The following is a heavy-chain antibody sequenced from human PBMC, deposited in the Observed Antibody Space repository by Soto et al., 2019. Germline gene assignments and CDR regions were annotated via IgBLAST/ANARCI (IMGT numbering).Heavy chain of an antibody. CDR1: GFTFSGYA. CDR2: ISGSGGST. J-gene: IGHJ4*02. CDR3: QKVKVGATTVSGFDY. Sequence: GGSLRHGCAASGFTFSGYAMSWVRQAPGKVLEWVSAISGSGGSTYYADSVKGRFTISRDNSKNTLYLQMNRLRAEDTAVYYCQKVKVGATTVSGFDYWGQGTLVTVSS. V-gene: IGHV3-23*01. D-gene: IGHD1-26*01.